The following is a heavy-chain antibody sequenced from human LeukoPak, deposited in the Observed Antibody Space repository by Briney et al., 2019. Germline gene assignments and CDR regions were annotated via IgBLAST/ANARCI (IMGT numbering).Heavy chain of an antibody. CDR3: ARVSVAGYYFDY. CDR2: IVTRPGNYAT. CDR1: GFTFSGSD. Sequence: PGGSLRLSCAASGFTFSGSDIHWFRQASGKGLEWVGRIVTRPGNYATSYGASVRGRFTISRDDSQNAAYLQMNSLRAEDTAVYYCARVSVAGYYFDYWGQGTLVTVSS. V-gene: IGHV3-73*01. J-gene: IGHJ4*02. D-gene: IGHD6-19*01.